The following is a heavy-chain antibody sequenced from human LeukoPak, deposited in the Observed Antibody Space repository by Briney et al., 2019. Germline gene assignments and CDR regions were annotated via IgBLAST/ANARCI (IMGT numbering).Heavy chain of an antibody. CDR3: ARAPSIVDAQDAFDI. Sequence: ASVKVSCKASGYTFTSYGISWVRQAPGQGLEWMGWISAYNGNTYYAQKLQGRVTMTTDTSTSTAYMELRSLRSDDTAVYYCARAPSIVDAQDAFDIWGQGTMVTVSS. J-gene: IGHJ3*02. CDR1: GYTFTSYG. D-gene: IGHD5-12*01. V-gene: IGHV1-18*01. CDR2: ISAYNGNT.